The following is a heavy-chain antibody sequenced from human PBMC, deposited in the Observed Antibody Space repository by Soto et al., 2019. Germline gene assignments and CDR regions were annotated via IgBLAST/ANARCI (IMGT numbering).Heavy chain of an antibody. J-gene: IGHJ4*02. CDR1: GGSISSYY. CDR3: ARLWGWFGDY. V-gene: IGHV4-59*08. Sequence: QVQLQESGPGLVKPSETLSLTCTVSGGSISSYYWSWIRQPPGKGLEWIGYIYYSGSTKYNPSLKRRVTISVDTSKNQFSLKLSSVTAADTAVYYCARLWGWFGDYWGQGTLVTVSS. CDR2: IYYSGST. D-gene: IGHD3-10*01.